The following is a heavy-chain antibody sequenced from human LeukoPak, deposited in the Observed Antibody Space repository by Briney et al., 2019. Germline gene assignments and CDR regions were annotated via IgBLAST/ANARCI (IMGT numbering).Heavy chain of an antibody. CDR3: SKDFSVAATSYYFDL. D-gene: IGHD2-15*01. CDR1: GLTFDDYS. CDR2: LDGNIGNI. Sequence: GGSLRLSCAASGLTFDDYSMRWVRQAPGKGLEWVSSLDGNIGNISYADSVRGRFTISRDNADNSLYLQMNSLRADDTALYYCSKDFSVAATSYYFDLWGQGTLVSVSS. V-gene: IGHV3-9*01. J-gene: IGHJ4*02.